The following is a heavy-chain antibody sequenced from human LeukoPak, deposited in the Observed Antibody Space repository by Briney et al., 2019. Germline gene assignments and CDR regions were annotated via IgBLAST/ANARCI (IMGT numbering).Heavy chain of an antibody. CDR2: INPHSGGT. Sequence: GASVKVSCKASGYTFTGYYMHWVRQAPGQGREWMGRINPHSGGTNYAQKFQGRVTMTRDTSISTAYMELSRLRSDDTAVYYCARGCSGGSCYSDNWFDPWGQGTLVTVSS. V-gene: IGHV1-2*06. D-gene: IGHD2-15*01. CDR1: GYTFTGYY. CDR3: ARGCSGGSCYSDNWFDP. J-gene: IGHJ5*02.